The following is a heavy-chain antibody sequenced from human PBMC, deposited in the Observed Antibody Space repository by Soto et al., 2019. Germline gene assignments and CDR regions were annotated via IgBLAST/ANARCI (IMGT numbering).Heavy chain of an antibody. D-gene: IGHD2-21*02. V-gene: IGHV3-23*01. CDR3: AKGPTYCSGDCYPRLDY. CDR2: ISGSGGNT. Sequence: GGSLRLSCAAAGFTFRDYARSWARQAPGKGLEWVSAISGSGGNTHYADSVKGRFTISRDNSKNTLYLQMNSLRAEDTAVYYCAKGPTYCSGDCYPRLDYWGQGTLVTVSS. J-gene: IGHJ4*02. CDR1: GFTFRDYA.